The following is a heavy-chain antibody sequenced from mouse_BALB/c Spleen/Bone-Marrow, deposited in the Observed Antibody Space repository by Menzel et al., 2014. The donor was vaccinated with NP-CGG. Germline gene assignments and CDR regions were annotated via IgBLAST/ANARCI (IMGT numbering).Heavy chain of an antibody. CDR2: IDPANGNT. J-gene: IGHJ1*01. D-gene: IGHD1-2*01. Sequence: VQLQQPGAELVKPGASVKLSCTASGFNIKDTYMHWVKQRPEQGLEWIGRIDPANGNTKYDPKFQGKATITADTSSNPAYLPLSSLTSEDTAVYYCARGGTTATWYFDVWGAGTTVTVSS. V-gene: IGHV14-3*02. CDR3: ARGGTTATWYFDV. CDR1: GFNIKDTY.